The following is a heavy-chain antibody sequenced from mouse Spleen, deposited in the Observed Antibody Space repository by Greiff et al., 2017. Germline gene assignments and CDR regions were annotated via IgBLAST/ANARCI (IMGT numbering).Heavy chain of an antibody. CDR1: GYTFTSYW. CDR2: IDPSDSYT. V-gene: IGHV1-69*01. J-gene: IGHJ4*01. D-gene: IGHD3-2*02. CDR3: ARGAAQATVDY. Sequence: QVQLQQPGAELVMPGASVKLSCKASGYTFTSYWMHWVKQRPGQGLEWIGEIDPSDSYTNYNQKFKGKATLTVDKSSSTAYMQLSSLTSEDSAVYYCARGAAQATVDYWGQGTSVTVSS.